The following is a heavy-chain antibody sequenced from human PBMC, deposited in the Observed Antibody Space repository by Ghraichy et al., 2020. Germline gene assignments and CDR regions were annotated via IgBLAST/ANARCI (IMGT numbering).Heavy chain of an antibody. Sequence: SETLSLTCTVSGGSISSYYWSWIRQPPGKGLEWIGYIYYSGSTNYNPSLKSRVTISVDTSKNQFSLKLSSVTAADTAVYYCARHRGGYDYDFDYWGQGTLVTVSS. CDR2: IYYSGST. V-gene: IGHV4-59*08. D-gene: IGHD5-12*01. CDR3: ARHRGGYDYDFDY. CDR1: GGSISSYY. J-gene: IGHJ4*02.